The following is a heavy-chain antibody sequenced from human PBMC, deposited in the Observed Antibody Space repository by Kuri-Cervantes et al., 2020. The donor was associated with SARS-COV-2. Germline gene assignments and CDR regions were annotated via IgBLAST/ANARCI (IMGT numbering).Heavy chain of an antibody. CDR1: GFTVSSNY. Sequence: GGSLRLSCAASGFTVSSNYMSWVRQAPGKGLEWVSVIYSGGSTYYADSVKGRFTISRDNAKNSLYLQMNSLRAEDTAVYYCARSDYGDYGRGDAFDIWGQGTMVTVSS. D-gene: IGHD4-17*01. J-gene: IGHJ3*02. CDR3: ARSDYGDYGRGDAFDI. V-gene: IGHV3-66*01. CDR2: IYSGGST.